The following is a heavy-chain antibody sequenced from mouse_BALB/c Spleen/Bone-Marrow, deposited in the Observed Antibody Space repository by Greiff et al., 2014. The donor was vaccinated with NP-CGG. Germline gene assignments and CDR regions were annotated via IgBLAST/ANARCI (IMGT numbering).Heavy chain of an antibody. V-gene: IGHV4-1*02. CDR3: ARPDFFGYLNY. Sequence: EVKLVESGGGLAQPGGSLKLSCAASGFDFSRYWMSWVRQAPGKGLEWIGEINPDSRTINYSPSLKDKFIISRDNAKNTLYLPLNKVRSEGTALYYCARPDFFGYLNYWGQGTTLTVSS. CDR2: INPDSRTI. J-gene: IGHJ2*01. CDR1: GFDFSRYW.